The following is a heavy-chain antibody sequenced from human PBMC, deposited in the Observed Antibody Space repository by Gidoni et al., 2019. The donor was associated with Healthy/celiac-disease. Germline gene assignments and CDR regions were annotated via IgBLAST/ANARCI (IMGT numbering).Heavy chain of an antibody. D-gene: IGHD5-12*01. J-gene: IGHJ4*02. Sequence: EVQLVESGGGLVKPGGSLRLSCAASGFTFSSYSMNWVRQAPGKGLEWVSSISSSSSYIYYADSVKGRFTISRDNAKNSLYLQMNSLRAEDTAVYYCARGRDGYNYGDYWGQGTLVTVSS. CDR3: ARGRDGYNYGDY. V-gene: IGHV3-21*01. CDR1: GFTFSSYS. CDR2: ISSSSSYI.